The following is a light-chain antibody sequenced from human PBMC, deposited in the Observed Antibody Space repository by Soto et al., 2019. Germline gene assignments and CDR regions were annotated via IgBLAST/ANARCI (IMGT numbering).Light chain of an antibody. CDR3: QSYDSSLRGWV. CDR1: SSNIGAGYN. J-gene: IGLJ3*02. V-gene: IGLV1-40*01. CDR2: GNS. Sequence: QSVLTQPPSVSGAPGQRVTISCPGSSSNIGAGYNVHWYQQLPGTAPKLLIYGNSNRPSGVPDRFSGSKSGTSASLAITGLQAEDEADYCCQSYDSSLRGWVFGGGTKLTVL.